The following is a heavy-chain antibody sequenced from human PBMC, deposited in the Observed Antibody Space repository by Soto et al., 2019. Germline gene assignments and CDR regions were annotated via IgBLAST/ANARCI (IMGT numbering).Heavy chain of an antibody. CDR2: IRSKAYGGTT. D-gene: IGHD4-4*01. CDR3: AMTTVTRAYYYYYGMDV. V-gene: IGHV3-49*03. J-gene: IGHJ6*02. CDR1: GFTFGDYA. Sequence: GGSLRLSCTASGFTFGDYAMSWFRQAPGKGLEWVGFIRSKAYGGTTEYAASVKGRFTISRDDSKSIAYLQMNSLKTEDTAVYYCAMTTVTRAYYYYYGMDVWGQGTTVTVSS.